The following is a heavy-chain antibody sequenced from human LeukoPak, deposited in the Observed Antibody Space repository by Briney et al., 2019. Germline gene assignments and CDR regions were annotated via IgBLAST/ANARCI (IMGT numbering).Heavy chain of an antibody. J-gene: IGHJ4*02. CDR3: ARGLWFGELFDY. CDR1: GYTFTGYY. CDR2: INPNSGGT. D-gene: IGHD3-10*01. V-gene: IGHV1-2*04. Sequence: ASVKVSCKASGYTFTGYYMHWVRQAPGQGLEWMGWINPNSGGTNYAQKFQGWVTMTRDTSISTAYVELSRLRSDDTAVYYCARGLWFGELFDYWGQGTLVTVSS.